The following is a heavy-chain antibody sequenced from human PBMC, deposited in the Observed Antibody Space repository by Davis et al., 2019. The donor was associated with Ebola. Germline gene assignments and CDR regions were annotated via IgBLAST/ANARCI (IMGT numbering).Heavy chain of an antibody. CDR3: ARLSSDYGGGAFDI. Sequence: ASVKVSCKASGYTFTSYGISWVRQAPGQGLEWMGWISAYNGNTNYAQKLQGRVTMTTDTSTSTVYMELSSLRSEDTAVYYCARLSSDYGGGAFDIWGQGTMVTVSS. CDR2: ISAYNGNT. CDR1: GYTFTSYG. J-gene: IGHJ3*02. D-gene: IGHD4-23*01. V-gene: IGHV1-18*04.